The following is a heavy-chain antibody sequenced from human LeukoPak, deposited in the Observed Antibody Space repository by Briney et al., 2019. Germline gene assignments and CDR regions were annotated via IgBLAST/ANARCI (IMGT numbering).Heavy chain of an antibody. CDR2: IKQDGGET. CDR1: GFTFSSYW. J-gene: IGHJ4*02. D-gene: IGHD1-26*01. Sequence: LPGGSLRLSCAASGFTFSSYWMSWVRQAPGKGPEWVANIKQDGGETYYVDSVKGRFTISRDNAKNSLYLQMNSLRAEDTAVYYCARDKKVGATNFDYWGQGTLVTVSS. CDR3: ARDKKVGATNFDY. V-gene: IGHV3-7*03.